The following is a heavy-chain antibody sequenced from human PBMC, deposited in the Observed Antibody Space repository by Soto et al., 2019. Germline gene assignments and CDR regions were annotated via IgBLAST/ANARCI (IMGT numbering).Heavy chain of an antibody. CDR3: ARGDYVWGSYRYNWDYYGMDV. Sequence: PSETLSLTCTVSGGSISSYYWSWIRQPAGKGLEWIGRIYTSGSTNYNPSLRSRVTMSVDTSKNQSSLKLSSVTAADTAVYYCARGDYVWGSYRYNWDYYGMDVWGQGTTVTVSS. CDR1: GGSISSYY. J-gene: IGHJ6*02. CDR2: IYTSGST. V-gene: IGHV4-4*07. D-gene: IGHD3-16*02.